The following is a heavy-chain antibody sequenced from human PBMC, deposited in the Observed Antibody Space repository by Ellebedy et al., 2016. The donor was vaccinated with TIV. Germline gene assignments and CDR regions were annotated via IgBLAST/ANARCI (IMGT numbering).Heavy chain of an antibody. CDR1: GFTFDDYA. CDR2: TSWNSDTI. D-gene: IGHD6-19*01. J-gene: IGHJ4*02. V-gene: IGHV3-9*01. CDR3: AKDVAMRQLWLVQGPDY. Sequence: GGSLRLSCAASGFTFDDYAMHWVRQAPGKGLEWVSCTSWNSDTIGYADSVKGRFTISRDNTKNSLYLQMNSLRPEDTDLYYCAKDVAMRQLWLVQGPDYWGQGTLVTVSS.